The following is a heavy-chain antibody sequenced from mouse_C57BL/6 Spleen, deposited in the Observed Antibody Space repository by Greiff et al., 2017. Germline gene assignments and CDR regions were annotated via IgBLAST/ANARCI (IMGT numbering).Heavy chain of an antibody. D-gene: IGHD3-1*01. CDR3: ARRGGLSGAMDY. Sequence: VQLQQSGAELVKPGASVKISCKASGYSFSSYWMNWVKQRPGKGLEWIGQIYPGDGDTNYNGKFKGKATLTADKSSSTAYMQLSSLTSEDSAVYCCARRGGLSGAMDYWGQGTSVTVSS. J-gene: IGHJ4*01. CDR1: GYSFSSYW. V-gene: IGHV1-80*01. CDR2: IYPGDGDT.